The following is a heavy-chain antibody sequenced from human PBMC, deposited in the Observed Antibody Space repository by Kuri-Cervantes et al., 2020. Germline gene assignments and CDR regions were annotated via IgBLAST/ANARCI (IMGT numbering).Heavy chain of an antibody. V-gene: IGHV3-7*01. Sequence: GGSLRLSCAASGFTFSSYWMSWVRQAPGKGLEWVANIKQDGSEKYYVDSVKGRFTISRDNAKNSLYLQMNSLRAEDTAVYHCARESVAAGSGYYYMDVWGKGTTVTVSS. CDR2: IKQDGSEK. J-gene: IGHJ6*03. CDR1: GFTFSSYW. D-gene: IGHD6-13*01. CDR3: ARESVAAGSGYYYMDV.